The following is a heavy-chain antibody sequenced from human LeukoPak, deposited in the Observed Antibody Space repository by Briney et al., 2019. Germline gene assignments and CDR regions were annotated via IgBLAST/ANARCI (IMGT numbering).Heavy chain of an antibody. Sequence: SETLSLTCAVYGGSFSGYYWSWIRQPPGKGLEWIGEINHSGSTNYNPSLKSRVTISVDTSKNQFSLKLSSVTAADTAVYYCARAMVVAATTYYFDYWGQGTLVTVFS. J-gene: IGHJ4*02. V-gene: IGHV4-34*01. D-gene: IGHD2-15*01. CDR3: ARAMVVAATTYYFDY. CDR1: GGSFSGYY. CDR2: INHSGST.